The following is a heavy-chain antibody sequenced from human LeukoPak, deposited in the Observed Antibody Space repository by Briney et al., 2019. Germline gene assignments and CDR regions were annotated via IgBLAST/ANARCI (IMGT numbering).Heavy chain of an antibody. CDR3: ARSLTMVRAYDY. V-gene: IGHV3-30*02. J-gene: IGHJ4*02. D-gene: IGHD3-10*01. CDR2: IQYDGTNK. Sequence: GGSLRLSCAASGFTFSTYGMHWVRQAPGKGLEWVTFIQYDGTNKYYADSVKGRFTISRDNSKNTVFLHMSSLRTEDTAVYYCARSLTMVRAYDYWGQGTLVTVSS. CDR1: GFTFSTYG.